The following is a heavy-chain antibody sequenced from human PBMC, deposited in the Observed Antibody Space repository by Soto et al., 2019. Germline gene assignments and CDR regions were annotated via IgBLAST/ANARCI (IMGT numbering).Heavy chain of an antibody. Sequence: PGGSLRLSCAASGFTFSSYGMHWVRQAPGKGLEWVTVIWYDGSNKYYADSVKGRFTISRDNSKNTLYLQMNSLRAEDTAVYYCAREVTTVTTVDYWGQGTLVTVSS. J-gene: IGHJ4*02. CDR1: GFTFSSYG. CDR3: AREVTTVTTVDY. CDR2: IWYDGSNK. V-gene: IGHV3-33*01. D-gene: IGHD4-17*01.